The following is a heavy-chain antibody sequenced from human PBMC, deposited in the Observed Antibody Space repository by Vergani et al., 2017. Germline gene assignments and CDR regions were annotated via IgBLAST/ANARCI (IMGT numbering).Heavy chain of an antibody. CDR3: ARGGQKLWSGYYTIDY. J-gene: IGHJ4*01. CDR2: IYYSGST. D-gene: IGHD3-3*01. V-gene: IGHV4-59*01. Sequence: QVQLRESGPGLVKPSETLSLTCTVSGGSISSYYWSWIRQPPGKGLEWIGYIYYSGSTNYNPSLKSRVTISVDTSKNQFSLKLSSVTAADTAVYYCARGGQKLWSGYYTIDYWGHGTLVTVSS. CDR1: GGSISSYY.